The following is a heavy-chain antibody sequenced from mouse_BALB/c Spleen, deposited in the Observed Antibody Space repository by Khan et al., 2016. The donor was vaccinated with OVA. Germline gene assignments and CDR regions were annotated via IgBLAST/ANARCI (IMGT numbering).Heavy chain of an antibody. V-gene: IGHV1-77*01. Sequence: QVQLQQSGPELVKPGASVKMSCKASGYTFTDYVMNWVKQRNGQGLEWIGQIYPGSDSTYYNEKFKGKATLTADRSSSTAYMQLSNLTSEDSAVYCCARAGWDVLAYWGQGTLVTVSA. CDR2: IYPGSDST. CDR1: GYTFTDYV. CDR3: ARAGWDVLAY. J-gene: IGHJ3*01. D-gene: IGHD4-1*01.